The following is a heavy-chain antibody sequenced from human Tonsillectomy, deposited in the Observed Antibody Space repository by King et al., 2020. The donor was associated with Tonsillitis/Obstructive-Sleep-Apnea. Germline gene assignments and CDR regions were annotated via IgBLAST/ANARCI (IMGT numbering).Heavy chain of an antibody. Sequence: VQLVESGGGLVRPGGSLRLSCAASGFTFSSYDMHWVRQATGKGLEWVSAIGTAGETYYQGSVKGRFTISRENAKNSLYLQMNSLRAGDTAGYYCARWNYYYYMDVWGKGTTVTVAS. CDR3: ARWNYYYYMDV. J-gene: IGHJ6*03. CDR1: GFTFSSYD. CDR2: IGTAGET. V-gene: IGHV3-13*04.